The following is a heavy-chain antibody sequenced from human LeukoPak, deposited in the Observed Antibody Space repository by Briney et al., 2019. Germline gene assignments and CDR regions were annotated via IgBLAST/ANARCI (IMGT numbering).Heavy chain of an antibody. J-gene: IGHJ4*02. Sequence: ASVKVSCKASGYTFTSYDINWVRQATGQGLEWMGWMNPNSGNTGYAQKFQGRVTITTDESTSTAYMELSSLRSEDTAVYYCARDHSSGFDYWGQGTLVTVSS. CDR3: ARDHSSGFDY. D-gene: IGHD5-18*01. CDR2: MNPNSGNT. CDR1: GYTFTSYD. V-gene: IGHV1-8*01.